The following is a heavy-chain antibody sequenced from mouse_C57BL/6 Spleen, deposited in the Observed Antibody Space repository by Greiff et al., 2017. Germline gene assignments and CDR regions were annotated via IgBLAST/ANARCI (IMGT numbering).Heavy chain of an antibody. Sequence: VQLQQSGPELVKPGASVKISCKASGYTFTDYYMNWVKQSHGKSLEWIGDINPNNGGTSYNQKFKGKATLTVDTSSSTAYMELRSLTSEDSAVYYCADGYDYWGQGTSVTVSS. CDR1: GYTFTDYY. CDR3: ADGYDY. CDR2: INPNNGGT. J-gene: IGHJ4*01. V-gene: IGHV1-26*01. D-gene: IGHD2-3*01.